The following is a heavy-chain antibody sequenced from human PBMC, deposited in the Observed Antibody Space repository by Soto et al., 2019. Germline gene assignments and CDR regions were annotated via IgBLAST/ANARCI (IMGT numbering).Heavy chain of an antibody. V-gene: IGHV1-69*04. CDR2: IIPILGIA. J-gene: IGHJ4*02. CDR3: ARDRADQEIAADPYFDH. D-gene: IGHD6-25*01. Sequence: AASVKVSCKASGGTFSSYTISWVRQAPGQGLEWMGRIIPILGIANYAQKFQGRVTITADKSTSTAYMELSSLRSEDTAVYFCARDRADQEIAADPYFDHWGQGTLVTVSS. CDR1: GGTFSSYT.